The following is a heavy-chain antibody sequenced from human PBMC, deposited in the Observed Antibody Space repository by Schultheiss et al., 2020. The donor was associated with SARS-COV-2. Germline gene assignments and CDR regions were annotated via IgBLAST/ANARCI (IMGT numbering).Heavy chain of an antibody. V-gene: IGHV3-48*03. J-gene: IGHJ6*03. CDR1: GFTFSRSG. CDR3: ASPFLAPPRYCSSTSCYDMDV. CDR2: ISSSGSTI. D-gene: IGHD2-2*01. Sequence: GGSLRLSCAASGFTFSRSGMHWVRQAPGKGLEWVSYISSSGSTIYYADSVKGRFTISRDNAKNSLYLQMNSLRAEDTAVYYCASPFLAPPRYCSSTSCYDMDVWGKGTTVTVSS.